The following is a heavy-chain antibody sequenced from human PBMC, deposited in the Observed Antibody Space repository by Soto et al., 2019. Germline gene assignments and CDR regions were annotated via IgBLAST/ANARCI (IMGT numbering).Heavy chain of an antibody. V-gene: IGHV5-51*01. CDR1: GYSFTSYW. J-gene: IGHJ6*02. D-gene: IGHD5-12*01. CDR3: ARSGYSGYDPPYYYYYGMDV. CDR2: IYPGDSDT. Sequence: GESLKISCKGSGYSFTSYWIGWVRQMPGKGLEWMGIIYPGDSDTRYSPSFQGQVTISADKSISTAYLQWSSLKASDTAMYYCARSGYSGYDPPYYYYYGMDVWGQGTTVTVSS.